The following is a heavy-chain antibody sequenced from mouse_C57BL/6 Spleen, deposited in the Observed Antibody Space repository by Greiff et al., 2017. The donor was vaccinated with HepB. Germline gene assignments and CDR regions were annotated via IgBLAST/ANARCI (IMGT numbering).Heavy chain of an antibody. CDR2: ISSGSSTI. D-gene: IGHD1-1*01. CDR1: GFTFSDYG. V-gene: IGHV5-17*01. Sequence: EVKLVESGGGLVKPGGSLKLSCAASGFTFSDYGMHWVRQAPEKGLEWVAYISSGSSTIYYADTVKGRFTISRDNAKNTLFLQMTSLRSEDTAKYYCARSSRGDWYFDVWGTGTTVTVSS. J-gene: IGHJ1*03. CDR3: ARSSRGDWYFDV.